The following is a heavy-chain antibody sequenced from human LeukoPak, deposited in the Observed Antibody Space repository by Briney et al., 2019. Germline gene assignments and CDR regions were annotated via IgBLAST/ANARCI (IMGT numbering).Heavy chain of an antibody. J-gene: IGHJ4*02. Sequence: GESLRLSCAASGFTFSSFWMSWVRQAPGRGLEWVANIKQDGSEKYYVDSVKGRFTISRDNAKNSLYLQMNSLRAEDTAVYYCARPIVVAAMYTFDSWGQGTLVTVSS. CDR1: GFTFSSFW. D-gene: IGHD2-2*01. V-gene: IGHV3-7*01. CDR3: ARPIVVAAMYTFDS. CDR2: IKQDGSEK.